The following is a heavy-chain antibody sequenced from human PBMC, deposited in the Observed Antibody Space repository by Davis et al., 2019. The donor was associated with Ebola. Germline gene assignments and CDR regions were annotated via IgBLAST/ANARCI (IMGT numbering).Heavy chain of an antibody. D-gene: IGHD2-2*01. CDR1: GYTFTSYY. Sequence: ASVKVSCKASGYTFTSYYMHWVRQAPGQGLEWMGIINPSGGSTSYAQKFQGRVTMTRDTSTSTVYMELSSLRSEDTAVYYCAREPIIVLVPAAMSSVSYYYGMDVWGQGTLVTVSS. CDR2: INPSGGST. CDR3: AREPIIVLVPAAMSSVSYYYGMDV. J-gene: IGHJ6*02. V-gene: IGHV1-46*01.